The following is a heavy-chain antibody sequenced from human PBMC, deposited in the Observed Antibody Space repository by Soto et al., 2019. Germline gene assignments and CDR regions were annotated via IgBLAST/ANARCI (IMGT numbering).Heavy chain of an antibody. D-gene: IGHD3-3*01. CDR3: ARERNPLLWSGYCFDY. J-gene: IGHJ4*02. CDR1: GFTFSSYG. V-gene: IGHV3-33*01. Sequence: GGSLRLSCAASGFTFSSYGMHWVRQAPGKGLEWVAVIWYDGSNKYYADSVKGRFTISRDNSKNTLYLQMNSLRAEDTAVYYCARERNPLLWSGYCFDYWGQGTLVTVSS. CDR2: IWYDGSNK.